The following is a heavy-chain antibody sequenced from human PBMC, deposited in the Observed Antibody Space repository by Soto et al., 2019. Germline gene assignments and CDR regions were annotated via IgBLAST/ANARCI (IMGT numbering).Heavy chain of an antibody. D-gene: IGHD6-13*01. CDR2: ISYDGSNK. CDR3: AKDRVLGSSSWLYYYYYDMDV. V-gene: IGHV3-30*18. Sequence: ESGGGVVQPGRSLRLSCAASGFTFSSYGMHWVRQAPGKGLEWVAIISYDGSNKYYADSVKGRFTISRDNSKNTLYLQMNSLRAEDTAVYYCAKDRVLGSSSWLYYYYYDMDVWGQGTTVTVSS. CDR1: GFTFSSYG. J-gene: IGHJ6*02.